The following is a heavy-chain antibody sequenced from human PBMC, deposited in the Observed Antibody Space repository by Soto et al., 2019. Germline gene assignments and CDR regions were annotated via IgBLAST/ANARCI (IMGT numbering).Heavy chain of an antibody. CDR2: INPNSGGT. D-gene: IGHD6-19*01. CDR3: ARAYSGWYSYYYYGMDV. Sequence: QVQLVQSGAEVKKPGASVKVSCKASGYTFTGYYMHWVRQAPGQGLEWMGWINPNSGGTNYAQKFQGWVTMTRDTSXSXXDMELSRRRSDDTAVYYCARAYSGWYSYYYYGMDVWGQGTTVTVSS. V-gene: IGHV1-2*04. CDR1: GYTFTGYY. J-gene: IGHJ6*02.